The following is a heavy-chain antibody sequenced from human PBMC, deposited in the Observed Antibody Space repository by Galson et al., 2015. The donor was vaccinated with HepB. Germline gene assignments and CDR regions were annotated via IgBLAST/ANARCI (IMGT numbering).Heavy chain of an antibody. Sequence: SLRLSCAASGFTFSSYAMSWVRQAPGKGLEWVSAISGSGGSTYYADSVKGRFTISRDNSKNTLYLQMNSLRAEDTAVYYCANWGKYQLLSGFDYWGQGTLVTVSS. D-gene: IGHD2-2*01. CDR3: ANWGKYQLLSGFDY. CDR1: GFTFSSYA. V-gene: IGHV3-23*01. CDR2: ISGSGGST. J-gene: IGHJ4*02.